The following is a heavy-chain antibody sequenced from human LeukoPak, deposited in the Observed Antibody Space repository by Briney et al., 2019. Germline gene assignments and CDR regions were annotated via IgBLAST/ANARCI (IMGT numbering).Heavy chain of an antibody. CDR3: ARDPEGIYYFDY. Sequence: ASVTVSCKASGYTFTGYYMHWVRQAPGQGLEGMGWINPNSGGTNYAQKFQGRVTMTRDTSISTAYMELSRLRSDDTAVYYCARDPEGIYYFDYWGQGTLVTVSS. CDR2: INPNSGGT. D-gene: IGHD2-15*01. CDR1: GYTFTGYY. V-gene: IGHV1-2*02. J-gene: IGHJ4*02.